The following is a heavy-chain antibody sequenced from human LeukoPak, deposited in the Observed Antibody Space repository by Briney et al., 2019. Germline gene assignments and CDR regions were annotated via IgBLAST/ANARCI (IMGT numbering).Heavy chain of an antibody. D-gene: IGHD1-26*01. CDR1: GFIFTSYA. J-gene: IGHJ4*02. CDR3: AKRGSKWDLDN. CDR2: ISYDGSNK. V-gene: IGHV3-33*05. Sequence: PGGSLRLSCAASGFIFTSYAMHWVRQAPGKGLEWVAVISYDGSNKYYADSVKGRFTISKDTSKNTLYLQMSSLRAEDTAIYYCAKRGSKWDLDNWGQGTLVTVPS.